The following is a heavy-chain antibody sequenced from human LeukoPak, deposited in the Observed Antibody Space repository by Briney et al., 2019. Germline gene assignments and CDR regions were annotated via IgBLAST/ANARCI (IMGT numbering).Heavy chain of an antibody. J-gene: IGHJ4*02. V-gene: IGHV3-74*03. CDR2: INSDGSSI. CDR3: ARDGDGSVDSDY. CDR1: GFTFSSYW. Sequence: GGSLRLSCAASGFTFSSYWMHWVRQAPGKWLVWVSRINSDGSSIMYADSVKGRFTISRDNARNTLYLQINSLRAEDTAVYYCARDGDGSVDSDYWGQGTLVTVSS. D-gene: IGHD5-24*01.